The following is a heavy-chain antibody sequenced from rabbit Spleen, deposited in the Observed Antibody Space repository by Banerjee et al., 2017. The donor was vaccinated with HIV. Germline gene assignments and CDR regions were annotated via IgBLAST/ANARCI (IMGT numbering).Heavy chain of an antibody. CDR3: ARDSGSSFSSYGMDL. CDR1: GVSFSVSSY. J-gene: IGHJ6*01. V-gene: IGHV1S45*01. D-gene: IGHD8-1*01. CDR2: IAGSGSGFT. Sequence: QEQLEESGGDLVKPGASLTLTCIASGVSFSVSSYMCWVRQAPGKGLEWISCIAGSGSGFTYSATWATGRFTCSKTSSTTVTLQMTSLTAADTATYFCARDSGSSFSSYGMDLWGPGTLVTVS.